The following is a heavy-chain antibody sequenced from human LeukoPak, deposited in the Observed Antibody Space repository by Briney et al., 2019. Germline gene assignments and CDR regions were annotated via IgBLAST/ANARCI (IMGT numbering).Heavy chain of an antibody. CDR2: ISSSSSYI. D-gene: IGHD3-22*01. J-gene: IGHJ4*02. Sequence: GGSLRLSCAASGFTFSSYSMNWVRQAPGKGLEWVSSISSSSSYIYYADPVKGRFTISRDNAKNSLYLQMNSLRAEDTAVYYCARVAPRLLQDYWGQGTLVTVSS. V-gene: IGHV3-21*01. CDR3: ARVAPRLLQDY. CDR1: GFTFSSYS.